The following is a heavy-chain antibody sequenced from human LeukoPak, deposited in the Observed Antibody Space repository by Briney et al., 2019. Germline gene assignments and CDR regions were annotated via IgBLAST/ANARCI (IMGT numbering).Heavy chain of an antibody. CDR1: GGSFSGYY. V-gene: IGHV4-34*01. CDR3: AAVAYCGGDCYSMDY. J-gene: IGHJ4*02. Sequence: SETLSLTCAVYGGSFSGYYWSWIRQPPGKGLEWIGEINHSGSTNYNPSLKSRITISVDTSKNQFSLKLSSVTAADTAVYYCAAVAYCGGDCYSMDYWGQGTLVTVSS. CDR2: INHSGST. D-gene: IGHD2-21*02.